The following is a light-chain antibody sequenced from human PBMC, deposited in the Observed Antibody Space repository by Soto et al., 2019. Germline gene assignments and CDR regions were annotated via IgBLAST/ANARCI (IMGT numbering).Light chain of an antibody. Sequence: QSVLTQPPSVSGAPGQRVTFSCTGSSSNIGAGYNVHWYQQLPGTAPKLLIYSNSNRPSGVPDRFSGSKSGTSASLAITGLQAEDEADYYCQSYDSSLSGHVVFGGGTKLTVL. J-gene: IGLJ2*01. V-gene: IGLV1-40*01. CDR1: SSNIGAGYN. CDR2: SNS. CDR3: QSYDSSLSGHVV.